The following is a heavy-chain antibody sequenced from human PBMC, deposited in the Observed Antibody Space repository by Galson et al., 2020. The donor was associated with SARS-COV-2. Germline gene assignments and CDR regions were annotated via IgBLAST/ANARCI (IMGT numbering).Heavy chain of an antibody. CDR2: IYPRDADT. CDR3: ARRIYDTGGYEVGFDY. D-gene: IGHD3-22*01. V-gene: IGHV5-51*01. J-gene: IGHJ4*02. Sequence: RQMPGKGLEWMGIIYPRDADTAYSPSFQGQVTISVDESITTAYLQWSSVKASDTAIYYCARRIYDTGGYEVGFDYWGQGTPVTVSS.